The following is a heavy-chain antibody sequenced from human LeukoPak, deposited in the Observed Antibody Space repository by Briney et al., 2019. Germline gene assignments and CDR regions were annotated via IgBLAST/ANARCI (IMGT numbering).Heavy chain of an antibody. CDR3: AKTPYYYDSSGYQYAVYGYYFDY. CDR2: ISGSGGST. V-gene: IGHV3-23*01. J-gene: IGHJ4*02. D-gene: IGHD3-22*01. Sequence: SGGSLRLSCAASGFTFSSYAMSWVRQAPGKGLEWVSAISGSGGSTYYADSVKGRFTISRDNSKNTLYLQMNSLRAEDTAVYYCAKTPYYYDSSGYQYAVYGYYFDYWGQGTLVTVSS. CDR1: GFTFSSYA.